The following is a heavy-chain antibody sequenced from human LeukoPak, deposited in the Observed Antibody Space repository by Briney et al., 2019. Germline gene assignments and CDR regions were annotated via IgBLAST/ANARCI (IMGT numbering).Heavy chain of an antibody. CDR1: GLSFSVYA. CDR2: ISRAGGNT. CDR3: ARVPLGATSAFDI. J-gene: IGHJ3*02. D-gene: IGHD1-26*01. Sequence: GGSLRLSCEASGLSFSVYAMGWVRQAPGKGLEWVSSISRAGGNTDYADSVKGRFTISRDNSKNTLYLQMNSLRAEDTAVYYCARVPLGATSAFDIWGQGTMVTVSS. V-gene: IGHV3-23*01.